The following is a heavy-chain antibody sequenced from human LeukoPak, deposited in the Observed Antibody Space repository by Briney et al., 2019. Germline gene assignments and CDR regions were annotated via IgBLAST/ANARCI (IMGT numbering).Heavy chain of an antibody. J-gene: IGHJ6*02. Sequence: GGSLRLSCAASGFTVSSNYMSWVRQAPGKGLEWVSGISGSGGSTYYADSVKGRFTISRDNSKNTLYLQMNSLRAEDTAVYYCAEGYLYYSYYGMDVWGQGTTVTVSS. V-gene: IGHV3-23*01. CDR3: AEGYLYYSYYGMDV. CDR2: ISGSGGST. CDR1: GFTVSSNY. D-gene: IGHD2-15*01.